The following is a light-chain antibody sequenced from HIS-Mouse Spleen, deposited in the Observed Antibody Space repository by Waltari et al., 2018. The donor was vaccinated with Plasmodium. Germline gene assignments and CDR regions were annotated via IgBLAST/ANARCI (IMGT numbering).Light chain of an antibody. CDR1: SGSVSTSYY. V-gene: IGLV8-61*01. Sequence: QTVVTQEPSFSVSPGGTVTLTCGLSSGSVSTSYYPSWYQQTPGQVPRTLLYNRNHRPSGVHYRLSCSILGNKAALTITGAQADEESDYYCVLYMGSGIWGFGGGTKLTGL. CDR2: NRN. CDR3: VLYMGSGIWG. J-gene: IGLJ2*01.